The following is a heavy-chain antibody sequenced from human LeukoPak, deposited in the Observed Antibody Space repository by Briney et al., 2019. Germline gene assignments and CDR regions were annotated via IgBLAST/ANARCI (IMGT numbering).Heavy chain of an antibody. J-gene: IGHJ6*03. CDR2: ISGSGSAI. CDR3: ARDPYNGAYSEGYYYYYMDV. D-gene: IGHD1-1*01. V-gene: IGHV3-48*03. Sequence: GGSLRLSCAASGFTFRSYEMNWVRQAPGKGLVWVSYISGSGSAIYYADSVKGRLTISRDNAQNSLYLQMNSLRVEDTAIYYCARDPYNGAYSEGYYYYYMDVWGKGTTVTVSS. CDR1: GFTFRSYE.